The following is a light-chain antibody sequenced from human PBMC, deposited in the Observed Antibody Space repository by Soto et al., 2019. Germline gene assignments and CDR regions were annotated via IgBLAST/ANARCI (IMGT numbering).Light chain of an antibody. V-gene: IGLV1-51*01. CDR3: GSWDSSLSAYV. CDR1: SSNIGGNS. Sequence: QSVLGQPPSVSAAPGQKVTISCSGSSSNIGGNSVSWYQQLPGTAPKLLIYDDDKRPSGIPDRFSGSKSGTSATLGITGFRTGDEADYYCGSWDSSLSAYVFGTGTKVTVL. J-gene: IGLJ1*01. CDR2: DDD.